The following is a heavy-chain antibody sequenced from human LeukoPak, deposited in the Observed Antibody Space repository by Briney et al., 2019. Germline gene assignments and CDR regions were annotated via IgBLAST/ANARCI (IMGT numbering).Heavy chain of an antibody. V-gene: IGHV2-70*04. CDR1: GFSLSTSGMR. D-gene: IGHD1-26*01. CDR3: ARTTSSGSYGAFDY. Sequence: ESGPALVKPTQTLTLTCTFSGFSLSTSGMRVSWIRQPPGKALEWLARIDWDGDKFYSTSLRTRLTISKDTSKNQVVLTLTNMDPVDTATYYCARTTSSGSYGAFDYSGQGTLVTVSS. CDR2: IDWDGDK. J-gene: IGHJ4*02.